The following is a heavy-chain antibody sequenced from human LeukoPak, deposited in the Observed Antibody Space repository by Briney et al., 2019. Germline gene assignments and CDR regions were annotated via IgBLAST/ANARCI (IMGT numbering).Heavy chain of an antibody. Sequence: ASVKVSCKASGYTFTSYYMHWVRQAPGQGLEWMGIINPSGGSTSYAQKFQGRVTMTRDTSTSTVYMELSSLRSEDTAVYYCARDLGLAAAGDAFDIWGQGTMVTVSS. CDR2: INPSGGST. CDR1: GYTFTSYY. D-gene: IGHD6-13*01. CDR3: ARDLGLAAAGDAFDI. V-gene: IGHV1-46*01. J-gene: IGHJ3*02.